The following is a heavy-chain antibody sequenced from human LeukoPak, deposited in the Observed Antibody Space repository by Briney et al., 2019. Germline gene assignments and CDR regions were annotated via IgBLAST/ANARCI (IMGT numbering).Heavy chain of an antibody. CDR2: IYTSGST. V-gene: IGHV4-4*07. Sequence: SETLSLTCTVSGGSFSSFHWGWIRQPAGKGLEWIGRIYTSGSTNFSPSLKSRVTISIDRSKNQISLKLNSVTAADTAVYYCARGYSGNYLRFDPWGQGTLVTVSS. J-gene: IGHJ5*02. D-gene: IGHD1-26*01. CDR3: ARGYSGNYLRFDP. CDR1: GGSFSSFH.